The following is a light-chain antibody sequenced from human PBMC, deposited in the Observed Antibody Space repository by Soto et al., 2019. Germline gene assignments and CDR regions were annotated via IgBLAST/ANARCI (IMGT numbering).Light chain of an antibody. Sequence: DIQMTQSPSTLSASVGDRVTITCRASQSISSWLAWYQQKPGKAPKLLIYKVSILESGVPSRFSGSGPGTEYTLTISSLQPDDFATYYCQQYNSYWTFGQGTKV. CDR3: QQYNSYWT. CDR2: KVS. J-gene: IGKJ1*01. CDR1: QSISSW. V-gene: IGKV1-5*03.